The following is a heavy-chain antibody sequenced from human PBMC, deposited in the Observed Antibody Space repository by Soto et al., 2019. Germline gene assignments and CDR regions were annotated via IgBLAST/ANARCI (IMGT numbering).Heavy chain of an antibody. CDR1: GFSLSTSGVG. Sequence: SGPTLVNPTQTLTLTRTLSGFSLSTSGVGVGWIRQPPGKALEWLALIYWNDDKRYSPSLKSRLTITKDTSKNQVVLTMTNMDPVDTATYYCAHSWCGEAPCYFDYWGQGTLVTVSS. D-gene: IGHD2-15*01. CDR3: AHSWCGEAPCYFDY. J-gene: IGHJ4*02. CDR2: IYWNDDK. V-gene: IGHV2-5*01.